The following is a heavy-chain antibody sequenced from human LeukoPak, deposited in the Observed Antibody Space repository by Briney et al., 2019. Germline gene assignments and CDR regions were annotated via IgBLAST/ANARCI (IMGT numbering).Heavy chain of an antibody. Sequence: SETLSLTCAVYGGSFSGYYWSWIRQPPGKGLEWIGEINHGGSTNYNPSLKSRVTISVDTSKNQFSLKLSSVTAADTAVYYCARCYSSGWARYWGQGTLVTVSS. D-gene: IGHD6-19*01. V-gene: IGHV4-34*01. J-gene: IGHJ4*02. CDR1: GGSFSGYY. CDR3: ARCYSSGWARY. CDR2: INHGGST.